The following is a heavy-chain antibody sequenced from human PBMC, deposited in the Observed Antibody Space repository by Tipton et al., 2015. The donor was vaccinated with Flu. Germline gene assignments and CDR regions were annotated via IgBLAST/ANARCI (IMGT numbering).Heavy chain of an antibody. Sequence: TLSLTCTVSGGSISRYYWSWIRQAPGKGLEWIAYINYSGSTNNNPSLKSRVTISVDTSKNQFSLKLTSVTAADTAVYYCARDLWNDRRAYYYYGVDVWGQGTTVTVPS. J-gene: IGHJ6*02. V-gene: IGHV4-59*12. CDR1: GGSISRYY. CDR2: INYSGST. D-gene: IGHD1-1*01. CDR3: ARDLWNDRRAYYYYGVDV.